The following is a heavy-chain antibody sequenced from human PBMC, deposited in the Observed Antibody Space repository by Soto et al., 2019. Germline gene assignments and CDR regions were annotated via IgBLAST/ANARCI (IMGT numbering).Heavy chain of an antibody. CDR1: GGTFSSYA. CDR3: ESRIYRAITGYFDY. D-gene: IGHD5-18*01. CDR2: IIPIFGTA. J-gene: IGHJ4*02. V-gene: IGHV1-69*13. Sequence: GASVKVSCKASGGTFSSYAISWVRQAPGQGLEWMGGIIPIFGTANYAQKFQGRVTITADESTSTAYMELSSLRSEDTAVYYCESRIYRAITGYFDYWGQGTLVTVSS.